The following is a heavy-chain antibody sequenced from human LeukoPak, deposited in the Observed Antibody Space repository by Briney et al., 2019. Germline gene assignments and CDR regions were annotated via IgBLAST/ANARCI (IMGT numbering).Heavy chain of an antibody. CDR2: IIPIFGIA. J-gene: IGHJ4*02. Sequence: ASVKVSCKASGGTFSSYAISWVRQAPGQGLEWMGGIIPIFGIANYAQKFQGRVTITADESTSTAYMELSSLRSEDTAVYYCARDRAPTYSSGWPAFGYWGQGTLVTVSS. V-gene: IGHV1-69*13. D-gene: IGHD6-19*01. CDR1: GGTFSSYA. CDR3: ARDRAPTYSSGWPAFGY.